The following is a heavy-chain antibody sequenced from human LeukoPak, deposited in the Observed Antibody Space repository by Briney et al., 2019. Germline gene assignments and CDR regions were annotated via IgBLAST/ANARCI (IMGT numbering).Heavy chain of an antibody. CDR3: ARDESISILWW. CDR2: INPSGGST. D-gene: IGHD2-21*01. V-gene: IGHV1-46*01. Sequence: AASVKVSCKASGYTFTNYYMHWVRQAPGQGLGWMGIINPSGGSTNYAQKFQGRVTMTRDTSTSTVYMELSSLRSEDTAVYYCARDESISILWWWGQGTLVTVSS. J-gene: IGHJ1*01. CDR1: GYTFTNYY.